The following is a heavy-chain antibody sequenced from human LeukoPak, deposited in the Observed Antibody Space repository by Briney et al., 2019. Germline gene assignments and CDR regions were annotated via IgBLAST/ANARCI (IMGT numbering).Heavy chain of an antibody. CDR1: GGSISSGGYY. CDR3: ARGLRYCSSTSCYGGVDY. V-gene: IGHV4-30-2*01. CDR2: IYHSGST. D-gene: IGHD2-2*01. Sequence: PSQTLSLTCTVSGGSISSGGYYWSWIRQPPGKGLEWIGYIYHSGSTYYNPSLKSRVTISVDRSKNQFSLKLSSVTAADTAVYYCARGLRYCSSTSCYGGVDYWGQGTLVTVSS. J-gene: IGHJ4*02.